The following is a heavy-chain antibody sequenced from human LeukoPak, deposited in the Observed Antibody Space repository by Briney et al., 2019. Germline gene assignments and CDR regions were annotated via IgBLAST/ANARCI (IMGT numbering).Heavy chain of an antibody. CDR2: ISGSGGST. D-gene: IGHD3-22*01. CDR1: GFTFSSYA. V-gene: IGHV3-23*01. J-gene: IGHJ4*02. Sequence: GGSLRLSCAASGFTFSSYAMSWVRQAPGKGLEWVSAISGSGGSTYYADSVKGRFTISRDNSKNTLYLQMNSLRAEDTAVYYCAKRPRAYYYDSGGYYYDYWGQGTLVTVSS. CDR3: AKRPRAYYYDSGGYYYDY.